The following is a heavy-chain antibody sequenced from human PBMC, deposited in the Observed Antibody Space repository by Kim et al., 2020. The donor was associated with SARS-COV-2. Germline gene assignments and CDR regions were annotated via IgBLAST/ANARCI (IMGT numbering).Heavy chain of an antibody. Sequence: SVKGRFTISRSNSKNTLYLPMNSLRAEDTAVYYCAGGSSTDYDILGYFDYWGQGTLVTVSS. CDR3: AGGSSTDYDILGYFDY. J-gene: IGHJ4*03. D-gene: IGHD3-9*01. V-gene: IGHV3-30*03.